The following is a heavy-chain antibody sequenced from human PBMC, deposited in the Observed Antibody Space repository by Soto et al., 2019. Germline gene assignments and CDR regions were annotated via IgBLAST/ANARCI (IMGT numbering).Heavy chain of an antibody. Sequence: ASVKVSCKASGYTFTSYAMHWVRQAPGQRLEWMGWINAGNGSTKYSQKFQGRVTITRDTSASTAYMELSSLRSEDTAVYYCARLPLGYCISTSCPDFDYWGQGTLVTVSS. CDR1: GYTFTSYA. CDR3: ARLPLGYCISTSCPDFDY. CDR2: INAGNGST. V-gene: IGHV1-3*01. D-gene: IGHD2-2*01. J-gene: IGHJ4*02.